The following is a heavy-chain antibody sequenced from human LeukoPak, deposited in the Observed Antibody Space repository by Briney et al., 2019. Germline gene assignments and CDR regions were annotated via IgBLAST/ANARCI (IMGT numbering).Heavy chain of an antibody. Sequence: GGSLRLSCAASGFTFSSYWMSWVRQAPGKGLEWVSVISGSGGSTYYANSVKGRFTISRDNSKNTLYLQMNSLRAEDTAVYYCAKRGYDSSGYYGYFDYWGQGILVTVSS. J-gene: IGHJ4*02. CDR1: GFTFSSYW. CDR2: ISGSGGST. D-gene: IGHD3-22*01. CDR3: AKRGYDSSGYYGYFDY. V-gene: IGHV3-23*01.